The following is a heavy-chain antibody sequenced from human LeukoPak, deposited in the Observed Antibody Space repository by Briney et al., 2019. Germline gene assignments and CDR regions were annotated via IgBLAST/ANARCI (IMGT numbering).Heavy chain of an antibody. J-gene: IGHJ6*03. CDR1: GFTFSSYA. CDR2: ISSNGGST. D-gene: IGHD3-3*02. Sequence: PGGSLRLSCAASGFTFSSYAMHWVRQAPGKGLEYVSAISSNGGSTYYANSVKGRFTISRDNSKNTLYLQMGSLRAEDMAVYYCARVSMNYYYYYYMDVWGKGTTVTVSS. V-gene: IGHV3-64*01. CDR3: ARVSMNYYYYYYMDV.